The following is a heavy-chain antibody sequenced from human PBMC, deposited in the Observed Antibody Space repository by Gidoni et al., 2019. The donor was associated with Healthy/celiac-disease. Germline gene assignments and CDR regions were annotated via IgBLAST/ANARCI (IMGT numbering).Heavy chain of an antibody. V-gene: IGHV3-23*01. CDR1: GFTFSSYA. Sequence: DVQLLESGGGLVQPGGSLRISCAASGFTFSSYAMSWVRQAPGKGLEWVSAMSGSGGSTYYANSVKGRFTISRDNAKNTLYLQMNSLRAEDTAVYYCAKGISVTGEWYCDLWGRGTLVTVSS. J-gene: IGHJ2*01. CDR3: AKGISVTGEWYCDL. D-gene: IGHD7-27*01. CDR2: MSGSGGST.